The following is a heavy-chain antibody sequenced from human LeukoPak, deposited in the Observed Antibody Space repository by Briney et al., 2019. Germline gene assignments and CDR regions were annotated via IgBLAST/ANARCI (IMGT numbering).Heavy chain of an antibody. V-gene: IGHV4-34*01. D-gene: IGHD3-3*01. CDR1: GGSFSGYY. CDR3: ARGHSGITIFGADNYYYGMDV. Sequence: SETLSLTCAVYGGSFSGYYWSWIRQPPGKGLEWIGEINHSGSTNYNPSLKSRVTISVDTSKNQFSLKLSSVTAADTAVYYCARGHSGITIFGADNYYYGMDVWGQGTTVTVSS. CDR2: INHSGST. J-gene: IGHJ6*02.